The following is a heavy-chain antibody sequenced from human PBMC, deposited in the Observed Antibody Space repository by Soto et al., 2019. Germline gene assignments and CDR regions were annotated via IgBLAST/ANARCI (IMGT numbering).Heavy chain of an antibody. CDR3: ARWGNNLDP. CDR2: VNHSGST. D-gene: IGHD3-16*01. Sequence: SETLSLTCAVYGGSFSDYYGSWIRQPPGKGLEWIGEVNHSGSTNYNPSLKSRVTISVDTSKNQFSLKLSSVTAADTAVYYCARWGNNLDPWGQGTLVTVS. J-gene: IGHJ5*02. V-gene: IGHV4-34*01. CDR1: GGSFSDYY.